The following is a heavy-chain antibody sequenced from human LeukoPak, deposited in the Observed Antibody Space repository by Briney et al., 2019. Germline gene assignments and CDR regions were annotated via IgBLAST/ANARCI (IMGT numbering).Heavy chain of an antibody. CDR3: ARRAGDYSHPYDY. Sequence: GGSLRHSCAASGLTVSSNCMSWVRQAPGKGLEWVSFIYSGGNTYYADSVKGRFTISRDNSKNTVHLQMNSLRAEDTAMYYCARRAGDYSHPYDYWGQGTLVTVSS. J-gene: IGHJ4*02. CDR2: IYSGGNT. D-gene: IGHD3-22*01. CDR1: GLTVSSNC. V-gene: IGHV3-53*01.